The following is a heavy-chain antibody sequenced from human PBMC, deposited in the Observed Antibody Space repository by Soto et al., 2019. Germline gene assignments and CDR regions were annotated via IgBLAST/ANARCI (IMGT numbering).Heavy chain of an antibody. D-gene: IGHD4-17*01. CDR1: GFTFSSYA. CDR2: ISGSGGST. Sequence: PGGSLRLACAASGFTFSSYAMSWVRQAPGKGLEWVSGISGSGGSTYYADSVKGRFTISRDNSKNTLYLQMYSLRAEDTAVYYCAKDVTTVTLADFDDWGRGTLVTVSS. V-gene: IGHV3-23*01. J-gene: IGHJ4*02. CDR3: AKDVTTVTLADFDD.